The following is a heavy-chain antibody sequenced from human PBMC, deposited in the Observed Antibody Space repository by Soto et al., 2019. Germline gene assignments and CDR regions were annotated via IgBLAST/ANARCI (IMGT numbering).Heavy chain of an antibody. V-gene: IGHV3-7*01. J-gene: IGHJ4*02. Sequence: EVQLVESGGALVQPGGSLRLSCATSGFTFTHYWMNWVRQAPGKGLEWVANIHIDGTEKYYGDSVKGRFTISRDNAKNSLYLQMDSLRDEDMAVYYCARNRGWEMLDYWGQGTLVTVSS. D-gene: IGHD6-19*01. CDR1: GFTFTHYW. CDR2: IHIDGTEK. CDR3: ARNRGWEMLDY.